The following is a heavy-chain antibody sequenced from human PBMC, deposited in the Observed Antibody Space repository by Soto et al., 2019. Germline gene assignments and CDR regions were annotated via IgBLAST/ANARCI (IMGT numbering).Heavy chain of an antibody. CDR3: ARGGPQRDYFDY. J-gene: IGHJ4*02. CDR1: GFSFTGYY. CDR2: INAHSGGT. Sequence: ASVKRSCKASGFSFTGYYIHWLRQAPGQGLEWMGWINAHSGGTEYAQKFQGRVTMTRDTSIRTVYMELSRLRSDDTAVYYCARGGPQRDYFDYWGQGTLVTVSS. V-gene: IGHV1-2*02.